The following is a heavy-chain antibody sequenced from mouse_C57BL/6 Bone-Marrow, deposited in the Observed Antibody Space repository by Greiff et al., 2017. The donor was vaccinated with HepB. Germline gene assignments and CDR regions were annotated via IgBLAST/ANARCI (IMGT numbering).Heavy chain of an antibody. CDR1: GYTFTSYW. Sequence: QVQLQQPGAELVKPGASVKVSCKASGYTFTSYWMHWVKQRPIQGLEWIGNIDPSDSETHYNQKFKDKATLTVDKSSSTAYMQLSSLTSEDSAVYYCARGDYGSSYDYWGQGTTLTVSS. CDR2: IDPSDSET. CDR3: ARGDYGSSYDY. D-gene: IGHD1-1*01. V-gene: IGHV1-52*01. J-gene: IGHJ2*01.